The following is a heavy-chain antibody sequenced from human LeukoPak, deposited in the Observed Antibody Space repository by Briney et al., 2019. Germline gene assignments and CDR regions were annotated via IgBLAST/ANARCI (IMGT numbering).Heavy chain of an antibody. V-gene: IGHV4-39*07. J-gene: IGHJ5*02. D-gene: IGHD6-19*01. CDR3: AREASGWYIGGNNWFDP. Sequence: SETLSLTCTVSGGSISSSSYYWGWIRQPPGKGLEWIGSIYYSGSTYYNPSLKSRVTISVDTSKNQFSLKLSSVTAADTAVYYCAREASGWYIGGNNWFDPWGQGTLVTVSS. CDR2: IYYSGST. CDR1: GGSISSSSYY.